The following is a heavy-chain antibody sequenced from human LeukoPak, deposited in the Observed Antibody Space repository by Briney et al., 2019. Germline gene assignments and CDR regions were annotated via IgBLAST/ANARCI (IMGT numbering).Heavy chain of an antibody. CDR2: IYHSGST. CDR3: AREQQLPRRDWFDP. Sequence: SGTLSLTCAVSGGSISSSNWWSWVRQPPGKGLEWIGEIYHSGSTNYNPSLKSRVTISVDKSKNQFSLKLSSVTPEDTAVYYCAREQQLPRRDWFDPWGQGTLVTVSS. D-gene: IGHD6-13*01. J-gene: IGHJ5*02. V-gene: IGHV4-4*02. CDR1: GGSISSSNW.